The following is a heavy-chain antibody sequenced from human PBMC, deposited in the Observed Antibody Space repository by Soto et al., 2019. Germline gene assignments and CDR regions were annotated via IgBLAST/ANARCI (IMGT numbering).Heavy chain of an antibody. V-gene: IGHV4-34*01. CDR1: GGSFSGYY. J-gene: IGHJ5*02. CDR2: INHSGST. D-gene: IGHD3-3*01. CDR3: ARGSVDYDFWSGYNWFDP. Sequence: SETLSLTCAVYGGSFSGYYWSWIRQPPGKGLEWIGEINHSGSTNYNPSLKSRVTISVDTSKNQFSLKLSSVTAADTAVYYCARGSVDYDFWSGYNWFDPWGQGTLVTVSS.